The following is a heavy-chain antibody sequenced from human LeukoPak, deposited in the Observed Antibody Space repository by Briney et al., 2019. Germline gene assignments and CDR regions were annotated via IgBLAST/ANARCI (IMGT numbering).Heavy chain of an antibody. D-gene: IGHD3-9*01. Sequence: ASETLSPTCTVSGGSVSSGGYYWSWIRQPPGKGLELIGYIYYSGSTNYNPSLKSRVTISVDTSKNQFSLKLSSVTAADTAVYYCARGPYDIFEYWGQGTLVTVSS. CDR3: ARGPYDIFEY. CDR1: GGSVSSGGYY. J-gene: IGHJ4*02. CDR2: IYYSGST. V-gene: IGHV4-61*08.